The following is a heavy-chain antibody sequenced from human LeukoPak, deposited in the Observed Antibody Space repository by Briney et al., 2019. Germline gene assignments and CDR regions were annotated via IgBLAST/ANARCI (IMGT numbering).Heavy chain of an antibody. CDR2: IIPIFGTA. V-gene: IGHV1-69*13. Sequence: ASVKASCKASGGTFSSYAISWVRQAPGQGLEWMGGIIPIFGTANYAQKFQGRVTITADESTSTAYMELSSLRSEDTAVYYCARDGRANLVRWDFDYWGQGTLVTVSS. J-gene: IGHJ4*02. D-gene: IGHD1-26*01. CDR3: ARDGRANLVRWDFDY. CDR1: GGTFSSYA.